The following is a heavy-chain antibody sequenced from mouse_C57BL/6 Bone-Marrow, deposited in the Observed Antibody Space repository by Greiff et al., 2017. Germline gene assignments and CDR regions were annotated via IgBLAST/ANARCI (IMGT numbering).Heavy chain of an antibody. CDR1: GFTFSSYT. D-gene: IGHD2-3*01. J-gene: IGHJ2*01. CDR2: ISGGGGNT. CDR3: ARNYDGYYAYYFDY. V-gene: IGHV5-9*01. Sequence: VQLKESGGGLVKPGGSLKLSCAASGFTFSSYTMSWVRQTPEKRLEWVATISGGGGNTYYPDSVKGRFTISRDNAKNTLYLQMSSLRSEDTALYYCARNYDGYYAYYFDYWGQGTTLTVSS.